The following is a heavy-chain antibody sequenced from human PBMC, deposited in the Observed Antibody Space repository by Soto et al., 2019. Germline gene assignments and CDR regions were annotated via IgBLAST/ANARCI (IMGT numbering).Heavy chain of an antibody. CDR3: ARLRRVDYIDY. J-gene: IGHJ4*02. Sequence: SETLSLTCTVSGGSISSDYWSWIRQPPGKGLEWIGYIYYTGTTNYSPSLRSRVTISEDTSKNQFSLKLSSVTAADTAVYHCARLRRVDYIDYWGQGTLVTVSS. V-gene: IGHV4-59*01. CDR2: IYYTGTT. CDR1: GGSISSDY.